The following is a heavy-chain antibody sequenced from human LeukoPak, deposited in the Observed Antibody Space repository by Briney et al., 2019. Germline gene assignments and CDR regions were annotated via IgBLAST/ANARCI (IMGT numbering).Heavy chain of an antibody. V-gene: IGHV3-30*04. Sequence: GRSLRLSCAPSGLTFSSYAMHWVRQAPGKGLEWVAVISYDGSNKYYADSVKVRFTISRDNSKNTLYLQMNSLRAEDTAVYYCARDLYGSGSYWGAFDIWGQGTMVTVSS. D-gene: IGHD3-10*01. CDR3: ARDLYGSGSYWGAFDI. CDR1: GLTFSSYA. J-gene: IGHJ3*02. CDR2: ISYDGSNK.